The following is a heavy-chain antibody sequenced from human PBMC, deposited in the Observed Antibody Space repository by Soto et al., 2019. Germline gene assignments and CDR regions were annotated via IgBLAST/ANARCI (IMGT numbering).Heavy chain of an antibody. D-gene: IGHD6-13*01. Sequence: EVRLVESGGGLVKPGGSLRLSCAASGFIFSDYSMNWVRQAPGKGLEWVSSISSSSSYIYYADSVKGRITISRDNAKNSLFEKVKNLRAEDTAVYYCARDGKRIAAARALDYWGQGTLVTVSS. V-gene: IGHV3-21*01. J-gene: IGHJ4*02. CDR3: ARDGKRIAAARALDY. CDR2: ISSSSSYI. CDR1: GFIFSDYS.